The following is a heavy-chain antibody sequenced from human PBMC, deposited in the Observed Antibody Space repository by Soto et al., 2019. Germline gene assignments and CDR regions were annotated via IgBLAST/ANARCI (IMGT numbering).Heavy chain of an antibody. V-gene: IGHV3-30*18. Sequence: QVQLLESGGGVVQPGRSLRLSCAASGFIFSSYAMHWVRQAPGKGLEWVAVISHGGNEKYYADSVEGRFTISSDNSKNMVYLQMNGLRPEDTAVYYCAKVSSDRGYYYFAMDVWGQGITVTVSS. J-gene: IGHJ6*02. CDR3: AKVSSDRGYYYFAMDV. CDR1: GFIFSSYA. D-gene: IGHD3-10*01. CDR2: ISHGGNEK.